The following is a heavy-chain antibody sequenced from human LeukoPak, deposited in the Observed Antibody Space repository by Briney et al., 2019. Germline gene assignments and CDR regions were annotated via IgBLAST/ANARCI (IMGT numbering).Heavy chain of an antibody. Sequence: ALVKVSCKASGGTFSSYAISWVRQAPGQGLEWMGGIIPIFGTANYAQKFQGRVTITADKSTSTAYMELSSLRSEDTAVYYCARVGSCGGDCYWGQGTLVTVSS. CDR3: ARVGSCGGDCY. CDR1: GGTFSSYA. D-gene: IGHD2-21*02. CDR2: IIPIFGTA. J-gene: IGHJ4*02. V-gene: IGHV1-69*06.